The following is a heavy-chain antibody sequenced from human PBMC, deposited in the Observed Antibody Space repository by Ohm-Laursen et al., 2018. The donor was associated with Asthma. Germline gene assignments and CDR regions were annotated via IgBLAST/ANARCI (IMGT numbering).Heavy chain of an antibody. Sequence: RSLRLSCSASGFTFSNYGMHWVRQAPGKGLEWVAVIWYDGSTKYYADSVKGRFTISRDNSKNTLYLQMNSLRAEDTAVYYCARGRYYYDSSGYYVEYFQHWGQGTLVTVSS. CDR2: IWYDGSTK. CDR1: GFTFSNYG. D-gene: IGHD3-22*01. CDR3: ARGRYYYDSSGYYVEYFQH. J-gene: IGHJ1*01. V-gene: IGHV3-33*01.